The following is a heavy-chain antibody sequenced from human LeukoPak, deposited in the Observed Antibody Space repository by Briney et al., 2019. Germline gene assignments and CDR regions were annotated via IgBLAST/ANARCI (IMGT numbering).Heavy chain of an antibody. CDR1: GYTFTGHY. CDR3: ARAYCSGGSCRAFTA. V-gene: IGHV1-2*02. CDR2: INPNSGGT. Sequence: ASVKVSCKASGYTFTGHYRLWVQQAPRQGLEGLGWINPNSGGTNYAQTFQGRVTMTRDTSISTAYMELSRLGSDDTAVYYCARAYCSGGSCRAFTAWGQGTLVTVSS. J-gene: IGHJ4*02. D-gene: IGHD2-15*01.